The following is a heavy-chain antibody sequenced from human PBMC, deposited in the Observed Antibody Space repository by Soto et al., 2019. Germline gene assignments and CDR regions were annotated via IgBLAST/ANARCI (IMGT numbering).Heavy chain of an antibody. CDR1: GGSFSGYY. CDR3: ASQGLPYFDWSPTPLYYMDV. J-gene: IGHJ6*03. V-gene: IGHV4-34*01. D-gene: IGHD3-9*01. CDR2: INHSGNT. Sequence: SETLSLTCAVYGGSFSGYYWSWIRQPPGKGLEWIGEINHSGNTNYNPSLKSRVTISVDKSKNQFSLKLSSVTAADTAVFYCASQGLPYFDWSPTPLYYMDVWGKGTTVTVSS.